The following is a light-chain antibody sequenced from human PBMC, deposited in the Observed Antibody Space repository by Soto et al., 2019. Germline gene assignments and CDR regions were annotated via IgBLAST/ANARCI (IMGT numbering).Light chain of an antibody. J-gene: IGKJ1*01. CDR1: QSFSGW. V-gene: IGKV1-5*01. Sequence: EIQMTQSPSTLSASVGERVTVTCRASQSFSGWLAWYQQKPGKAPKLLIYDVSTLESGVPSRFSGGGSGTEFTLTISSLQPDDFATYDCQQCRTFGQGTKVDFK. CDR2: DVS. CDR3: QQCRT.